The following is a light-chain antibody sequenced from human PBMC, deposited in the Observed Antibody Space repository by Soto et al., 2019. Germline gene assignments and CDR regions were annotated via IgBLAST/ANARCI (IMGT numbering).Light chain of an antibody. CDR2: DAS. Sequence: ENVLTQSPAPLSLSPGDTATLSCRATQSLRNYLAWYQQKLGQAPRLLIYDASKRATGIPARFSGSGSGTDFTLTIRSLEPEDFAVYFCKQRSDWPPTFGQGTRLEIK. CDR1: QSLRNY. V-gene: IGKV3-11*01. J-gene: IGKJ5*01. CDR3: KQRSDWPPT.